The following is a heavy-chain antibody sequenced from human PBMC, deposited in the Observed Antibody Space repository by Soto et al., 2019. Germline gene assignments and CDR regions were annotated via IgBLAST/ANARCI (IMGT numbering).Heavy chain of an antibody. CDR2: ISPSGGRT. J-gene: IGHJ6*02. Sequence: QVQLVQSGAEVKKPGASERISCKASGYTFTSYHLHWVRQAPGQGLEWVGMISPSGGRTTYAQKFQRRVTMTRDTSTNTIFMDLNSLRSDDTAIYYCAREGVQGGLDVWGQGTTVTVSS. CDR3: AREGVQGGLDV. CDR1: GYTFTSYH. V-gene: IGHV1-46*01. D-gene: IGHD2-8*01.